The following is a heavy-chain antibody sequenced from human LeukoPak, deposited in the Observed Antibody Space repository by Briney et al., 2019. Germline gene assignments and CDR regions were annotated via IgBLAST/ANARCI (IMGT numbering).Heavy chain of an antibody. CDR2: ISAYNGNT. CDR3: AREQSFFDY. V-gene: IGHV1-18*01. CDR1: GKPFPSYG. Sequence: ASVKVSCKASGKPFPSYGISWGGRALGQGLEWMGWISAYNGNTNYAQKLQGRVTMTTDTSTSTAYMELRSLRSDDTAVYYCAREQSFFDYWGQGTLVTVSS. D-gene: IGHD6-19*01. J-gene: IGHJ4*02.